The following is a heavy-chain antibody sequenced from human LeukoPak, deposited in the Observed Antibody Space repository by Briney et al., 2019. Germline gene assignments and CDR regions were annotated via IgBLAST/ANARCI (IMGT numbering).Heavy chain of an antibody. CDR3: AIGFHSYDAFDI. V-gene: IGHV4-59*01. D-gene: IGHD5-18*01. CDR1: GGSISSYY. J-gene: IGHJ3*02. CDR2: IYYSGST. Sequence: PETLSLTCTVSGGSISSYYWSWIRQPPGKGLEWIGYIYYSGSTNYNPSLKSRVTISVDTSKNQFSLKLSSVTAADTAVYYCAIGFHSYDAFDIWGQGTMVTVSS.